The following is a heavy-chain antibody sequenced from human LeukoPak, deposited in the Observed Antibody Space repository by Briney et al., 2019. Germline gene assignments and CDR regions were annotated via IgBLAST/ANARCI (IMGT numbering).Heavy chain of an antibody. CDR1: GFTFSSYA. D-gene: IGHD2-21*02. V-gene: IGHV3-74*01. CDR2: INSDGSRT. Sequence: GGSLRLSCAASGFTFSSYAMSWVRQAPGKGLVWVSRINSDGSRTGYADAVKGRFTISRDNAKNMLYLQMNSLRAEDTAIYYCARELPREVTLDYWGQGTLVTVSS. J-gene: IGHJ4*02. CDR3: ARELPREVTLDY.